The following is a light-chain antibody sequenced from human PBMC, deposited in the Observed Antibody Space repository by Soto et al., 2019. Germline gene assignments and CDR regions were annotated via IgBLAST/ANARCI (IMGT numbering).Light chain of an antibody. Sequence: QSALTQPASVSGSPGQSITISCTGTSSDVGGYNYVFWYQRHPGKATKLLIYEVSNRPSGVSNRFSGSKSGKTASLTISGIQAEDEADYYCSSYTSSSTYVFGTGTKVTVL. CDR2: EVS. V-gene: IGLV2-14*01. J-gene: IGLJ1*01. CDR1: SSDVGGYNY. CDR3: SSYTSSSTYV.